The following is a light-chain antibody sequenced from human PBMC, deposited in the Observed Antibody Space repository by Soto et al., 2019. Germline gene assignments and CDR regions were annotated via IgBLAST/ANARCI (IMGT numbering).Light chain of an antibody. Sequence: DIQMTQSTSTLSASVGDRVTITCRASQNINAWLAWYQQKPGKAPKLLISDDSNLESGVSSRFSGSGYGTEFTLTISSLQPDDFATYYCQQFHTYYTFGQGTKLDIK. CDR1: QNINAW. J-gene: IGKJ2*01. CDR2: DDS. CDR3: QQFHTYYT. V-gene: IGKV1-5*01.